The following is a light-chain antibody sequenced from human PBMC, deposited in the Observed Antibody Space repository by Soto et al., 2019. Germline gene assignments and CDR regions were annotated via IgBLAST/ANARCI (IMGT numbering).Light chain of an antibody. J-gene: IGKJ1*01. CDR1: QSVGGN. V-gene: IGKV3-15*01. CDR3: QQYDNWPPWT. CDR2: GAS. Sequence: EIVMTQSPATLSVSPGERATLSCRASQSVGGNLAWYQQKPGQAPRLVIFGASTRAAGFPARFSGSGSGTEFTVTMRSLQSEDFALYYCQQYDNWPPWTFGQGTKVE.